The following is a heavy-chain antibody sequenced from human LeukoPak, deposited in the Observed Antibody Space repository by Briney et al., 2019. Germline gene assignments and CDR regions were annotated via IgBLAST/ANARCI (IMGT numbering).Heavy chain of an antibody. CDR3: ARDQRELPFDY. CDR1: GGSISSGGYY. D-gene: IGHD1-26*01. V-gene: IGHV4-31*03. Sequence: SETLSLTCTVSGGSISSGGYYWSWIRQHPGKGLEWIGYIYYSGSTYYNPSLKSRVTISVDTSKNQFSLKLSSVTAADTAVYYCARDQRELPFDYWGQGTLVTVSS. CDR2: IYYSGST. J-gene: IGHJ4*02.